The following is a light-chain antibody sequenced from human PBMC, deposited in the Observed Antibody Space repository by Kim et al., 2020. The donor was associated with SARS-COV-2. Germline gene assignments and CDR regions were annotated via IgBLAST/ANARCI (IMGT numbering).Light chain of an antibody. J-gene: IGLJ3*02. CDR1: SGPVASFY. CDR2: EVS. Sequence: NTLTPAVTRSSGPVASFYMQWYQQRPGSAPTTLIFEVSQSPSGVPDRFSGSVDSSSRSASLTVSGLRAEDEAVYYCQSYDTSDQWVLGGGTQLTVL. V-gene: IGLV6-57*03. CDR3: QSYDTSDQWV.